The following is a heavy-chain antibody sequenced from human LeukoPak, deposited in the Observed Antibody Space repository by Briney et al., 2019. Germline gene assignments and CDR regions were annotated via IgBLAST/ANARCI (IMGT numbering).Heavy chain of an antibody. J-gene: IGHJ4*02. D-gene: IGHD5-24*01. CDR3: ARGRGGYNSEDY. Sequence: ASVKVSCKASGGTFSSYAISWVRQATGQGLEWMGWMNPNSGNTGYAQKFQGRVTMTRNTSISTAYMELSSLRSEDTAVYYCARGRGGYNSEDYWGQGTLVTVSS. CDR2: MNPNSGNT. V-gene: IGHV1-8*02. CDR1: GGTFSSYA.